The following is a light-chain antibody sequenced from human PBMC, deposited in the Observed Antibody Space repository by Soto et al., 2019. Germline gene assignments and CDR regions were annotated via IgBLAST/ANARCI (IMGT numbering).Light chain of an antibody. CDR3: QQYDNWPST. V-gene: IGKV3-15*01. Sequence: EIVMTQSPATLSVSPGERATLSCRASQSMGSKLAWYQQKPGQAPRLLIYGASNRATGIPARFGGSGSGTEFTLTISSLQSEDFAVYSCQQYDNWPSTFGGGTKVEIK. CDR1: QSMGSK. J-gene: IGKJ4*01. CDR2: GAS.